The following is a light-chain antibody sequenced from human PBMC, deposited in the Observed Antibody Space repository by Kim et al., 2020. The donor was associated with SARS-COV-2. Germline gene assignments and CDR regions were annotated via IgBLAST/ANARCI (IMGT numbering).Light chain of an antibody. V-gene: IGLV3-1*01. CDR2: QDS. Sequence: SVSPGQTASITCSGEKLGDKYACWYQQKPGRSPVLVIYQDSKRPSGIPERFSGSNSGNTDTLTISGTQAMDESDYYCQAWDSSTVVFGGGTQLTVL. CDR3: QAWDSSTVV. J-gene: IGLJ2*01. CDR1: KLGDKY.